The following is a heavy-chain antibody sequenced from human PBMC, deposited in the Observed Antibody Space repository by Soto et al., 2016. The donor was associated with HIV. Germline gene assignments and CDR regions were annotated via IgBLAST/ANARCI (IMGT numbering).Heavy chain of an antibody. CDR1: GGSFSGYS. CDR3: ARPGSGSYNPALDY. J-gene: IGHJ4*02. Sequence: QVRLQQWGAGLLKPSETLSLTCAVYGGSFSGYSWSWIRQSPGRGLEYIGEINNDGETNYNSSLKGRVTLSVDKSKSQFSLKLNSVTAADTAIYYCARPGSGSYNPALDYWGQGTLVTVSS. V-gene: IGHV4-34*02. CDR2: INNDGET. D-gene: IGHD1-26*01.